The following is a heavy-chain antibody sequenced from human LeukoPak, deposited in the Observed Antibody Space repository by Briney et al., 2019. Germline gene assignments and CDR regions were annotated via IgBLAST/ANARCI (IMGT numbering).Heavy chain of an antibody. CDR2: MNHDGSDQ. D-gene: IGHD2-2*01. CDR3: ARAAVCCSSSTCRTNFDS. CDR1: GFTFRNSY. J-gene: IGHJ4*02. V-gene: IGHV3-7*01. Sequence: PGGSLRLSCAASGFTFRNSYMSWVRQAPGKGLEWVAYMNHDGSDQSHVDSVRGRFTISRDNAKNSLYLQMNSLRVEDTAVYYCARAAVCCSSSTCRTNFDSWAREPWSLSPQ.